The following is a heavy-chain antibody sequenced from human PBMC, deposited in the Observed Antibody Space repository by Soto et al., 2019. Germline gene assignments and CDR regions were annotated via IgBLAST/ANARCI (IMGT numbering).Heavy chain of an antibody. CDR2: IWYDGSNK. V-gene: IGHV3-33*01. D-gene: IGHD3-3*01. J-gene: IGHJ4*02. CDR1: GFTFSSYG. Sequence: QVQLVESGGGVVQPGRSLRLSCAASGFTFSSYGMHWVRQAPGKGLEWVAVIWYDGSNKYYADSVKGRFTISRDNSKKTLYLQMNSLRAEDTAVYYCARETYYDFWSGYYKAGGTMYYFDYWGQGTLVTVSS. CDR3: ARETYYDFWSGYYKAGGTMYYFDY.